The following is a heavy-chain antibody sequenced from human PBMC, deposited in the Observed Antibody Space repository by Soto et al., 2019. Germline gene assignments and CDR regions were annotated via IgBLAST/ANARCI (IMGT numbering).Heavy chain of an antibody. D-gene: IGHD5-18*01. Sequence: SLVVYCEACGDAFTSCGVSWVRHAPGQGLEWMGWISAYNGNTNYAQKLQGRVSMTPGPSTSTAYLELRRLRSDATAVYYCARGAEGTQLWFAYWGQGTLVTVSS. V-gene: IGHV1-18*01. CDR2: ISAYNGNT. CDR3: ARGAEGTQLWFAY. CDR1: GDAFTSCG. J-gene: IGHJ4*02.